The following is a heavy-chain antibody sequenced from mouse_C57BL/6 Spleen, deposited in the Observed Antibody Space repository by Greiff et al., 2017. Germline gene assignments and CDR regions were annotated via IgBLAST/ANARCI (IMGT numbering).Heavy chain of an antibody. V-gene: IGHV1-50*01. D-gene: IGHD3-2*02. Sequence: QVQLQQSGAELVKPGASVKLSCKASGYTFTSYWMQWVKQRPGQGLEWIGEIDPSDSYTNYTQTFKGKATLTVDTSSSTAYMQLSSLTSEESAVYYGARSGFAYWGQGTLVTVSA. J-gene: IGHJ3*01. CDR3: ARSGFAY. CDR1: GYTFTSYW. CDR2: IDPSDSYT.